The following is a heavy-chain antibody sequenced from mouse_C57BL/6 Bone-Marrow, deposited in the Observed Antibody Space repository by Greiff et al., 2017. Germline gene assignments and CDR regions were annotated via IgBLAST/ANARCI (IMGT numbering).Heavy chain of an antibody. D-gene: IGHD2-3*01. CDR1: GYTFTSYW. CDR2: SYPGSGST. V-gene: IGHV1-55*01. Sequence: QVQLQQPGAELVKPGASVKMSCKASGYTFTSYWITWVKQRPGQGLEWIGDSYPGSGSTNYNEKFKSKATLTVDTSSSTAYMQLSSLTSEDSAVYYCSLYDGYLNWYFDVWGTGTTVTVSS. J-gene: IGHJ1*03. CDR3: SLYDGYLNWYFDV.